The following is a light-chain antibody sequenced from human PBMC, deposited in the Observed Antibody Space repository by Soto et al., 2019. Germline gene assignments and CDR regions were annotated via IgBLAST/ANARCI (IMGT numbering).Light chain of an antibody. Sequence: DVVMTQSPLSCPATLGQPASISSRFSQALLGNNGDPYLNWYRQRPGQSPRRLIYKVSEWDSGVPDRFTGSGSDTDFTLKISRVEAEDVGVYYCMQGTHWPPTFGQGTKVEIK. V-gene: IGKV2D-30*01. CDR2: KVS. CDR3: MQGTHWPPT. CDR1: QALLGNNGDPY. J-gene: IGKJ1*01.